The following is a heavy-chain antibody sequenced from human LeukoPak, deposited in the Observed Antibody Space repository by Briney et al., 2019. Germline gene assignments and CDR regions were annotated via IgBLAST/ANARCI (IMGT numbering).Heavy chain of an antibody. Sequence: ASVKVSCKASGYTFTSYDINWVRQATGQGLEWMGWMNPNSGNTGYAQKFQGRVTITRNTSISTAYMELSSLRSEDTAVYYCARSVVPAAPYYYYYMDVWGKGTTVTVSS. CDR2: MNPNSGNT. V-gene: IGHV1-8*03. CDR1: GYTFTSYD. D-gene: IGHD2-2*01. J-gene: IGHJ6*03. CDR3: ARSVVPAAPYYYYYMDV.